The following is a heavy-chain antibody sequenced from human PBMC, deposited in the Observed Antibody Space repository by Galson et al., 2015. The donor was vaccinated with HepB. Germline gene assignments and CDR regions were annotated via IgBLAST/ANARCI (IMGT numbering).Heavy chain of an antibody. CDR2: INHSGST. V-gene: IGHV4-34*01. D-gene: IGHD5-18*01. J-gene: IGHJ2*01. Sequence: TLSLTCAVYGGSFSGYYWSWIRQPPGKGLEWIGEINHSGSTNYNPSLKSRVTISVDTSKNQFSLKLSSVTAADTAVYYCAGSRGYSYAPRRKHWYFDLWGRGTLVTVSS. CDR3: AGSRGYSYAPRRKHWYFDL. CDR1: GGSFSGYY.